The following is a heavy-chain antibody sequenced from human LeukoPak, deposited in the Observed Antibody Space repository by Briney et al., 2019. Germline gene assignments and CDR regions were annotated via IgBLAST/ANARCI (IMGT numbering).Heavy chain of an antibody. D-gene: IGHD3-9*01. Sequence: GGSLRLSCAASGFTFSSYWMSWVRQAPGKGLEWVANIKQDGSEKYYVDSVKGRFTISRDNAKNTLYLQMNSLRAEDTAVYYCARESYDILTGYYSGAFDIWGQGTKVTVSS. CDR1: GFTFSSYW. CDR3: ARESYDILTGYYSGAFDI. J-gene: IGHJ3*02. CDR2: IKQDGSEK. V-gene: IGHV3-7*01.